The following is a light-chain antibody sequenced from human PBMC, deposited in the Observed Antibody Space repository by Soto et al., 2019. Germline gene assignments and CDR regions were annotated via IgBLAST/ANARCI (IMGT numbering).Light chain of an antibody. V-gene: IGKV3-20*01. J-gene: IGKJ3*01. CDR3: QQYGSSPLT. CDR1: QSVSSSY. Sequence: EIVLTQSPGTLSLSPGERGTLSCRASQSVSSSYLAWYQQKPGQAPRLLIYGASSRATGIPDRFSGSGSGTDFTLTISRLEPEDFAVYYCQQYGSSPLTFGPGTKVDIK. CDR2: GAS.